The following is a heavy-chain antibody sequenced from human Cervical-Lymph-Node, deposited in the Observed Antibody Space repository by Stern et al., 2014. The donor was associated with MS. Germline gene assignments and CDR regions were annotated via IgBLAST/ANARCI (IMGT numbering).Heavy chain of an antibody. CDR1: GFTFTSYA. J-gene: IGHJ4*02. CDR2: ISYDGNTK. Sequence: VQLVESGGGVVQPGRSLRVSCATAGFTFTSYAMNWVRQAQGKGLEWVAVISYDGNTKYYADSVKGRFTISRDNSKNTLYLQMSSLRAEDTAVYYCVRERSSRGFDYWGQGSLVTVSS. V-gene: IGHV3-30-3*01. CDR3: VRERSSRGFDY. D-gene: IGHD5/OR15-5a*01.